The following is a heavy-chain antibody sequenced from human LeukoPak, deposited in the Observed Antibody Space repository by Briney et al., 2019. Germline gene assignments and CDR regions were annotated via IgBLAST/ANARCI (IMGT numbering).Heavy chain of an antibody. V-gene: IGHV1-46*01. J-gene: IGHJ3*02. Sequence: GASVKVSCKASGYTFTSYYMHWVRQAPGQGLEWMGIINPSGGSTSYAQKFQGRVTMTRDTSTSTVYMELSSLRSEDTAVYYCARDVEERPNGSGRPDAFDIWGQGTMVTVSS. D-gene: IGHD3-10*01. CDR3: ARDVEERPNGSGRPDAFDI. CDR1: GYTFTSYY. CDR2: INPSGGST.